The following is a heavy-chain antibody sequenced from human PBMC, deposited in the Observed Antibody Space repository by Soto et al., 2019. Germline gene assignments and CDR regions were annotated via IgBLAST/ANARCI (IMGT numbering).Heavy chain of an antibody. J-gene: IGHJ6*02. Sequence: VQLVESGGGLVKPGGSLRLSCAASGFTFSNAWMNWVRQAPGKGLEWVGRIKSKTDGGTTDYAAPVKGRFTISREDSKNTLYLQKNSLKTQDTAVYYCTTDRKAYYHFWSGYSYYYGMDVWGQGTTVTVS. CDR1: GFTFSNAW. CDR2: IKSKTDGGTT. CDR3: TTDRKAYYHFWSGYSYYYGMDV. V-gene: IGHV3-15*07. D-gene: IGHD3-3*01.